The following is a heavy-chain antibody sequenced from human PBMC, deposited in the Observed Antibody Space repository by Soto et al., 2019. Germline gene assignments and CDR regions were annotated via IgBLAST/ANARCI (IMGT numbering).Heavy chain of an antibody. CDR2: IWYDGSNK. CDR3: ARWSNNKVLDL. CDR1: GFTFSSHG. V-gene: IGHV3-33*01. D-gene: IGHD1-1*01. J-gene: IGHJ5*02. Sequence: QVQLVESGGGVVQPGRSLRLSCAASGFTFSSHGRHWVRQAPGKGMEWVAVIWYDGSNKYYGDYVKGRVTSSRDNSKNMLYLQMNSLRAEDTAVYYCARWSNNKVLDLWGQGTLVTVSS.